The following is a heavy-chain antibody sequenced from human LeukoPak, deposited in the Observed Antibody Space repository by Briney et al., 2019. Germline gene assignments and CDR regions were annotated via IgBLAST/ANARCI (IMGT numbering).Heavy chain of an antibody. V-gene: IGHV1-18*01. Sequence: ASVKVSCKASGYTFTSYGISWVRQAPGQGLEWMGWISAYNGNTNYAQKLQGRVTMTTDTSTSTAYMELRSLRSNDAAVYYCASCSNPSSRLSYYYYYMDVWGKGTTVTVSS. CDR1: GYTFTSYG. D-gene: IGHD2-2*01. J-gene: IGHJ6*03. CDR3: ASCSNPSSRLSYYYYYMDV. CDR2: ISAYNGNT.